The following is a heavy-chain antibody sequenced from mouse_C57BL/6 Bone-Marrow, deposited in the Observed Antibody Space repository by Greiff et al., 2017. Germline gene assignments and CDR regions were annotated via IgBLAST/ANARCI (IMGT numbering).Heavy chain of an antibody. CDR2: SRNKANEYTT. V-gene: IGHV7-1*01. CDR1: GFTFSDFY. Sequence: EVKVVESGGGLVQSGRSLRLSCATSGFTFSDFYMEWVRQAPGKGLEWIAASRNKANEYTTEYSASVKGRFIVSRDTSHSSLYLQMNALIAEDTAIYYCARSYYYGSSYWDFDVWGTGTTVTVSS. CDR3: ARSYYYGSSYWDFDV. D-gene: IGHD1-1*01. J-gene: IGHJ1*03.